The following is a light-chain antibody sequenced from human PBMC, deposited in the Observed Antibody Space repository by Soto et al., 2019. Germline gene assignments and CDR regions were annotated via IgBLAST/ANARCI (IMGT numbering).Light chain of an antibody. J-gene: IGKJ4*01. Sequence: EIVLTQSPATLSLSPGERATLSCRASQSVSSYLAWYQQKPGQAPRLLIYDASNRATGIPARFSGSGSGTDFTLTISSLEPEDVAVYYCQQRSNWPPSLTFGGGTKV. CDR3: QQRSNWPPSLT. CDR2: DAS. V-gene: IGKV3-11*01. CDR1: QSVSSY.